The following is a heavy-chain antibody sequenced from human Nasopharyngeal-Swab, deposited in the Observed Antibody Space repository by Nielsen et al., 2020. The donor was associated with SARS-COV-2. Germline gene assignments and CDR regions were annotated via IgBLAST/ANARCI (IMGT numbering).Heavy chain of an antibody. J-gene: IGHJ6*03. D-gene: IGHD2-2*01. CDR2: IIPIFGTA. CDR3: ASCSSTSCPPKYYYMDV. Sequence: WVRQAPGQGLEWMGGIIPIFGTANYAQKFQGRVTITADTSTSTAYMELRSLRSDDTAVYYCASCSSTSCPPKYYYMDVWGKGTTVTVSS. V-gene: IGHV1-69*06.